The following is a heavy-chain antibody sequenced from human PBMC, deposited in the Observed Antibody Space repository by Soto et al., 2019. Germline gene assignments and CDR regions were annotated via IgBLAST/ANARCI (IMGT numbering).Heavy chain of an antibody. V-gene: IGHV4-59*08. Sequence: SETLSLTCTVSGGSISRYYWSWIRQTPEKGPEWIGYVYHPGTTNYNPSLTSRVTISVDTSKNQFSLKLSSVTAADTAVYYCARHRYSYGVYYFDYWGQGTLVTVSS. D-gene: IGHD5-18*01. CDR3: ARHRYSYGVYYFDY. CDR2: VYHPGTT. CDR1: GGSISRYY. J-gene: IGHJ4*02.